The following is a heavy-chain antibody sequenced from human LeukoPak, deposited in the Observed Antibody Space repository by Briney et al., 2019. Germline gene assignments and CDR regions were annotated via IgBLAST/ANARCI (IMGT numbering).Heavy chain of an antibody. J-gene: IGHJ5*02. CDR3: AREHVGATLRWFDP. CDR1: GGSFSGYY. D-gene: IGHD1-26*01. V-gene: IGHV4-34*01. CDR2: INHSGST. Sequence: PSETLSLTCAVYGGSFSGYYWSWIRQPPGKGLEWIGEINHSGSTNYNPSLKSRVTISVDTSKNQFSLKLSSVTAADTAVYYCAREHVGATLRWFDPWGQGTLVTVSS.